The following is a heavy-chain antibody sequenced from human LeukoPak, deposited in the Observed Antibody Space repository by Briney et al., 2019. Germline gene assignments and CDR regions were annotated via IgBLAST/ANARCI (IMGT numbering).Heavy chain of an antibody. D-gene: IGHD5-18*01. CDR3: ARDVRIQLWFFPPGWFDP. J-gene: IGHJ5*02. Sequence: PGGSLRLSCAASGFTFSSYAMHWVRQAPGKGLEWVAVISYDGSNKYYADSVKGRFTISRDNSKNTLYLQMNSLRAEDAAVYYCARDVRIQLWFFPPGWFDPWGQGTLVTVSS. CDR1: GFTFSSYA. V-gene: IGHV3-30-3*01. CDR2: ISYDGSNK.